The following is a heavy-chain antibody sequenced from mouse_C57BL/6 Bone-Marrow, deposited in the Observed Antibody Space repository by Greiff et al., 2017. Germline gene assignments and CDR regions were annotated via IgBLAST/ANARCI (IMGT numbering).Heavy chain of an antibody. CDR3: TSPIITTEYFDY. CDR1: GFNIKDYY. J-gene: IGHJ2*01. Sequence: EVQLQQSGAELVRPGASVKLFCTASGFNIKDYYMHWVKQRPEQGLEWIGRIDPEDGDTEYAPKFQGKATMTADTSSNTAYLQLRSLTSEDTAVYYCTSPIITTEYFDYWGQGTTLTVSS. V-gene: IGHV14-1*01. CDR2: IDPEDGDT. D-gene: IGHD1-1*01.